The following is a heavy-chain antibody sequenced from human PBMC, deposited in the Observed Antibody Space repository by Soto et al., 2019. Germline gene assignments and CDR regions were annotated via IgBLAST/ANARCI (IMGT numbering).Heavy chain of an antibody. CDR1: GFTFSSYG. CDR3: AKERADFLFSRLGIAAAGRAFDI. V-gene: IGHV3-30*18. D-gene: IGHD6-13*01. Sequence: PGGSLRLSCAASGFTFSSYGMHWVRQAPGKGLEWVAVISYDGSNKYYADSVKGRFTISRDNSKNTLYLQMNSLRAEDTAVYYCAKERADFLFSRLGIAAAGRAFDIWGQGTMVTVSS. CDR2: ISYDGSNK. J-gene: IGHJ3*02.